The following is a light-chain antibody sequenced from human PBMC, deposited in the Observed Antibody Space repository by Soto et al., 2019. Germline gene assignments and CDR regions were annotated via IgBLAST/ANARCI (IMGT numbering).Light chain of an antibody. CDR2: GAS. Sequence: EIVMTQSPATLSLSPGERATLSCRASQTVSSNLAGYQQKPGQAPRLLIHGASTRATGVPARFSGSGSGTEFTLTISSLQSEDFAVYYCQQYHNWPPQYTFGQGTKLQIK. V-gene: IGKV3-15*01. J-gene: IGKJ2*01. CDR3: QQYHNWPPQYT. CDR1: QTVSSN.